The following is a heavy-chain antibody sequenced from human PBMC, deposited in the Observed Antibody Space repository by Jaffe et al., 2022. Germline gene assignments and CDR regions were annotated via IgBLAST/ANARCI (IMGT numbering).Heavy chain of an antibody. CDR2: IRSKAYGGTT. V-gene: IGHV3-49*03. CDR3: TRLGIDDAFDI. Sequence: EVQLVESGGGLVQPGRSLRLSCTASGFTFGDYAMSWFRQAPGKGLEWVGFIRSKAYGGTTEYAASVKGRFTISRDDSKSIAYLQMNSLKTEDTAVYYCTRLGIDDAFDIWGQGTMVTVSS. CDR1: GFTFGDYA. D-gene: IGHD3-16*01. J-gene: IGHJ3*02.